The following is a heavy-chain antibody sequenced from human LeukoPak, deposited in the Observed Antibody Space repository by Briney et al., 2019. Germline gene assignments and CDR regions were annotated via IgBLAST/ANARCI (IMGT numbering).Heavy chain of an antibody. J-gene: IGHJ4*02. Sequence: GGSLRLSCEASGFTFTTYSMTWVRQAPGKGLEWVSIISSGSSAIFSADALKGRFAISRDDAKNLLYLDMNSLRAEDTAVYYCARGHTAVTRHFDFWGQGTLVTVSS. D-gene: IGHD4-17*01. CDR3: ARGHTAVTRHFDF. V-gene: IGHV3-21*01. CDR1: GFTFTTYS. CDR2: ISSGSSAI.